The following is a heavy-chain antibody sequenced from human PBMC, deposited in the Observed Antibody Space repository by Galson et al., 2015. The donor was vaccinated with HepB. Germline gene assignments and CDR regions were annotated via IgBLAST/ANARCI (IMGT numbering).Heavy chain of an antibody. D-gene: IGHD3-9*01. CDR3: AKVDRTLRYPALGYFDL. J-gene: IGHJ2*01. CDR1: GFTFDDYA. Sequence: SLRLSCAASGFTFDDYAMHWVRQAPGKGLEWVSGISWNSGSIGYADSVKGRFTISRDNAKNSLYLQMNSLRAEDTALYYCAKVDRTLRYPALGYFDLWGRGTLVTVSS. CDR2: ISWNSGSI. V-gene: IGHV3-9*01.